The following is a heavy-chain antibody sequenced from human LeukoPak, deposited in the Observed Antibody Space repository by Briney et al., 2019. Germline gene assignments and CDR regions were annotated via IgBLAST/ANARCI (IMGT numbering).Heavy chain of an antibody. Sequence: PGRSLRLSCAASGFTFDDYAMHWVRQAPGKGLEWVSGISWNSGSIGYADSVKGRFTISRDNAKNSLYLQMNSLRAEDTALYYCAKDISYDSSGPFDPWGQGTLVTVSS. D-gene: IGHD3-22*01. V-gene: IGHV3-9*01. CDR2: ISWNSGSI. J-gene: IGHJ5*02. CDR3: AKDISYDSSGPFDP. CDR1: GFTFDDYA.